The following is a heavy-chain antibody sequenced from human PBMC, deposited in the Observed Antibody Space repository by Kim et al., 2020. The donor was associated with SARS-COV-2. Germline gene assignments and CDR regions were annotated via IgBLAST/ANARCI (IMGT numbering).Heavy chain of an antibody. V-gene: IGHV4-34*01. J-gene: IGHJ4*02. CDR1: GGSFSGYY. D-gene: IGHD3-10*01. Sequence: SETLSLTCAVYGGSFSGYYWSWIRQPPGKGLEWIGEINHSGSTNYNPSLKSRVTISVDTSKNQFSLKLSSVTAADTAVYYCARGGYGSGSYYRAYFDYWGQGTLVTVSS. CDR3: ARGGYGSGSYYRAYFDY. CDR2: INHSGST.